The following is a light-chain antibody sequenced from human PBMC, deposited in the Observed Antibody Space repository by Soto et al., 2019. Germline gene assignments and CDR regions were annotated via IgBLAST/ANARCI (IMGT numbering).Light chain of an antibody. Sequence: QSALTQPASVSGSPGQSITISCTGTSSDVGGYNYVSWYQQHPGKAPKLMIYEVSNRPSGVSDRFSGSKSGNTASLTISGLQAEDEAYYYCSSYTSSTTYVLGIGTKLTVL. V-gene: IGLV2-14*01. CDR2: EVS. J-gene: IGLJ1*01. CDR1: SSDVGGYNY. CDR3: SSYTSSTTYV.